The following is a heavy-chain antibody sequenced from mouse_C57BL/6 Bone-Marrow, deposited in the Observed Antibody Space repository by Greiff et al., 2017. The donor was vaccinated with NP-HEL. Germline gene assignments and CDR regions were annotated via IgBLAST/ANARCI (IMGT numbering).Heavy chain of an antibody. J-gene: IGHJ3*01. CDR3: APGGSSYGFAY. Sequence: GQMQQSGAELVKPGASVKMSCKASGYTFTSYWITWVKQRPGQGLEWIGDIYPGSGSTNYNEKFKSKATLTVDTSSSTAYMQLSSLTSEDSAVYYCAPGGSSYGFAYWGQGTLVTVSA. CDR2: IYPGSGST. V-gene: IGHV1-55*01. D-gene: IGHD1-1*01. CDR1: GYTFTSYW.